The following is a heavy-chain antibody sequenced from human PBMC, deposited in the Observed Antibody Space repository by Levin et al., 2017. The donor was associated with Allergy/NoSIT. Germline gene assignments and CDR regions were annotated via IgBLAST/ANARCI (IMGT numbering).Heavy chain of an antibody. CDR3: ARAAGNYRHDFDS. D-gene: IGHD1-1*01. J-gene: IGHJ4*02. CDR2: VSHNGKNE. CDR1: GFSFSKHG. Sequence: GGSLRLSCVGSGFSFSKHGIHWVRQAPGKGLEWVSVVSHNGKNEYYVDSVKGRFTMSRDNSRNTVYLHLSSLRAEDTALYYCARAAGNYRHDFDSWGQGILVTVST. V-gene: IGHV3-30*03.